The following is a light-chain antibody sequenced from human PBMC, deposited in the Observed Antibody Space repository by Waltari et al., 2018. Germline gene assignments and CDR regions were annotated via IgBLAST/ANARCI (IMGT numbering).Light chain of an antibody. J-gene: IGLJ1*01. V-gene: IGLV2-14*01. CDR2: DVN. CDR3: SSYATSRTLL. Sequence: QSALTQPASVSGSPGQSITISCTGSNSDIGSYQYVSWYQHHPGEAPKLLIYDVNSRPSGISHRSSGSKSGDAAALTISGLQPEDGAGYYCSSYATSRTLLFGTGTKVTVL. CDR1: NSDIGSYQY.